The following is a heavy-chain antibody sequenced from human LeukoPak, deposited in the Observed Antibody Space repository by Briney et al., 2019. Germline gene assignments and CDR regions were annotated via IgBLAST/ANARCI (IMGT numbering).Heavy chain of an antibody. CDR1: GGSISSYY. CDR3: ARGIGFSSNSCAI. V-gene: IGHV4-59*01. Sequence: SETLSLTCTVSGGSISSYYWSWIRQPPGKGLEWIGYIYYSGSTNYNPSLKSRVTISVDTSKNQFSLKLSSVTAADTAVYYCARGIGFSSNSCAIWGQGTMVTVSS. J-gene: IGHJ3*02. CDR2: IYYSGST. D-gene: IGHD2-2*01.